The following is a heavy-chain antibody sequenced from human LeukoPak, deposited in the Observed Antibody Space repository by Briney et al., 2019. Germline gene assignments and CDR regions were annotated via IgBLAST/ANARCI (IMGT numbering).Heavy chain of an antibody. CDR1: GFTFSSYA. J-gene: IGHJ4*02. V-gene: IGHV3-23*01. CDR3: VRDRLYCSGGSCYPTAFDY. Sequence: GGFLRLSCAASGFTFSSYAMSWVRQAPGKGLEWVSGVGGTGGTTYYADSVKGRFTISRDNSRNTLYLQMNSLRAEDTAVYYCVRDRLYCSGGSCYPTAFDYWGQGTLVSVSS. CDR2: VGGTGGTT. D-gene: IGHD2-15*01.